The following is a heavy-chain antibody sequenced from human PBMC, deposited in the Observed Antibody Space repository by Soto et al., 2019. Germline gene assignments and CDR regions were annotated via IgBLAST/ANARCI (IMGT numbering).Heavy chain of an antibody. J-gene: IGHJ4*02. D-gene: IGHD3-10*01. Sequence: ASVKVSCKVSGYALTELSMHWVRQAPGKGLEWMGGFDPEDGETIYAQKFQGRVTMTEDTSTDTAYMELSSLRSEDTAVYYCATRAYGSGKTEFDYWGQGTLVTVSS. CDR1: GYALTELS. CDR3: ATRAYGSGKTEFDY. V-gene: IGHV1-24*01. CDR2: FDPEDGET.